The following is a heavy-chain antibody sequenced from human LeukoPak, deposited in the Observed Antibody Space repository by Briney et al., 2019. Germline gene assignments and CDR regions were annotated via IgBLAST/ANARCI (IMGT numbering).Heavy chain of an antibody. CDR3: ASPGGRGTYSYVSFDY. Sequence: GESLKISCKGSGYNFTNYWIGWVRQMPGKGLEWMGIISPGDSDTKYSPSFQGQVTISADKSISTAYLQWSSLKASDTAMYYCASPGGRGTYSYVSFDYWGQGTLVTVSS. V-gene: IGHV5-51*01. J-gene: IGHJ4*02. CDR1: GYNFTNYW. CDR2: ISPGDSDT. D-gene: IGHD3-16*02.